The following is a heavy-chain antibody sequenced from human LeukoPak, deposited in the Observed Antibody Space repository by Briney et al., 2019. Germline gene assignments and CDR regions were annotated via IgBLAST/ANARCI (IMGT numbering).Heavy chain of an antibody. V-gene: IGHV3-7*05. CDR1: GFTFSSYW. Sequence: GRSLRLSCAASGFTFSSYWMSWVRQARGKGLEWVANIKQDGSEKYYVDSVKGRFTISRDNAKNSLYLQMNSLRAEDTAVYYCARDQRYCSSSSCPWEPFDYWGQGTLVTVSS. CDR3: ARDQRYCSSSSCPWEPFDY. D-gene: IGHD2-2*01. CDR2: IKQDGSEK. J-gene: IGHJ4*02.